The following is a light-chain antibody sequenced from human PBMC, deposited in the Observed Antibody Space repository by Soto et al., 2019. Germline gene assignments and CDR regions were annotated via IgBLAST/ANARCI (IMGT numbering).Light chain of an antibody. CDR2: AAY. Sequence: DIQMTQCPSSLSASVGDRLAVTCRASQSISNYLNWYQQKPGEAPKRLIYAAYSLQSGVPSRFSGSGSGTDFTLTISSLQPEDFVTYYCQQTYITPRTFGQGTKVDI. CDR3: QQTYITPRT. V-gene: IGKV1-39*01. J-gene: IGKJ1*01. CDR1: QSISNY.